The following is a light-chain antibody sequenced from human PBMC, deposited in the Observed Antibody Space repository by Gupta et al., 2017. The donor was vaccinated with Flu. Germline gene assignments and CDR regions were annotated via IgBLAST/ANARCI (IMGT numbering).Light chain of an antibody. CDR2: S. V-gene: IGKV1-5*03. J-gene: IGKJ2*01. Sequence: SILESGVPSRFSGSGSGTEFTLTISSLQPDDFATYFCQQFYNYPYTFCHRTKLEIK. CDR3: QQFYNYPYT.